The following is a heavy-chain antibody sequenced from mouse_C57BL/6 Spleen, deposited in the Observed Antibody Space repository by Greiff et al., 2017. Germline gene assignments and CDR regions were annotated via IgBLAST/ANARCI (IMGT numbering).Heavy chain of an antibody. V-gene: IGHV7-1*01. J-gene: IGHJ1*03. CDR2: SRNKANDYTT. Sequence: EVKLMESGGGLVQSGRSLRLSCATSGFTFSDFYMGWVRQAPGKGLEWIAASRNKANDYTTEYSASVKGRFIVSRDTSQSILYLQMNALRAEDTASYYCARDGPSYYGSSPHWYFDVWGTGTTVTVSS. CDR1: GFTFSDFY. CDR3: ARDGPSYYGSSPHWYFDV. D-gene: IGHD1-1*01.